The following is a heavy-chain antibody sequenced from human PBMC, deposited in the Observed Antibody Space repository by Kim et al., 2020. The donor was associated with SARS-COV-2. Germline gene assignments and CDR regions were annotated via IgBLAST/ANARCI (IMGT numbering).Heavy chain of an antibody. D-gene: IGHD5-18*01. Sequence: DTRYSPSFKGQVTIAADKSISTAYLQWSSLKASDTAMYYCARVDTALVDYWGQGTLVTVSS. CDR2: DT. V-gene: IGHV5-51*01. J-gene: IGHJ4*02. CDR3: ARVDTALVDY.